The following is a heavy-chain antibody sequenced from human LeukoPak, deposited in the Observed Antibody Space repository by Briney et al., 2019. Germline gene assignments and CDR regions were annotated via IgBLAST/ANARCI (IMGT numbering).Heavy chain of an antibody. CDR2: IYTSGST. J-gene: IGHJ4*02. CDR3: ARVGATIDY. D-gene: IGHD1-26*01. CDR1: GGSFSGYY. Sequence: SETLSLTCAVYGGSFSGYYWSWIRQPAGKGLEWIGRIYTSGSTNYNPSLKSRVTISVDTSKNQFSLKLSSVTAADTAVYYCARVGATIDYWGQGTLVTVSS. V-gene: IGHV4-59*10.